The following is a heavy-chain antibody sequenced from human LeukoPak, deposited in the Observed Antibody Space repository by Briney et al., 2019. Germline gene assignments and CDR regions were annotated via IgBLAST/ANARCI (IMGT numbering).Heavy chain of an antibody. D-gene: IGHD3-3*01. J-gene: IGHJ4*02. CDR3: ARMDDFWSGYLY. Sequence: SGPALVKPTQTLTLTCTFSGFSLSTSGMRVSWIRQPPGKALEWLARIDWDDDKFYSTSLKTRLTISKDTSKNQVVLTMTNMDPVDTVTYYCARMDDFWSGYLYWGQGTLVTVSS. CDR1: GFSLSTSGMR. V-gene: IGHV2-70*04. CDR2: IDWDDDK.